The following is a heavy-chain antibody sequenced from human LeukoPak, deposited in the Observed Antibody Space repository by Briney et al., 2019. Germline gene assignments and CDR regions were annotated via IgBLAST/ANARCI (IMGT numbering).Heavy chain of an antibody. J-gene: IGHJ3*02. CDR2: INMDGSTT. V-gene: IGHV3-74*01. CDR1: GFTFSGNW. Sequence: GGSLRLSCAASGFTFSGNWMHWVRQVPGKGLVWVSRINMDGSTTNYADSVKGRFTISRDNSKNTLYLQMNSLRAEDTAVYYCARARGVYCSSTSCYSLDAFDIWGQGTMVTVSS. D-gene: IGHD2-2*02. CDR3: ARARGVYCSSTSCYSLDAFDI.